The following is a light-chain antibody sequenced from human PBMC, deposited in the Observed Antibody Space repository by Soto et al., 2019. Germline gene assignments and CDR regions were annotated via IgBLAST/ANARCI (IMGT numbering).Light chain of an antibody. CDR3: QQYYNWPLT. J-gene: IGKJ4*01. CDR1: QSVSSN. CDR2: GAS. V-gene: IGKV3-15*01. Sequence: EIVLTQSPATLSVSPGERATLSCRASQSVSSNLAWYQQKPGQAPRLLIYGASTRATGIPARFSGSGSGTEFSLTISSLQSEDFGVYYCQQYYNWPLTFGGGTKVEIK.